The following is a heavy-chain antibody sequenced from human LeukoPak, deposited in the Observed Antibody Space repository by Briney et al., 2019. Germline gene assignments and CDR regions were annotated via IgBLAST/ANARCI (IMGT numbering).Heavy chain of an antibody. D-gene: IGHD4-17*01. J-gene: IGHJ5*02. CDR2: IYYSGST. Sequence: VKPSETLSLTCTVSGASISSYYWSWIRQPPGKGLEWIGYIYYSGSTNHNPSLKSRVTISVDTSKNQFSLKLSSVTAADTAVYYCARDRADYGDYLDWFDPWGQGTLVTVSS. V-gene: IGHV4-59*01. CDR1: GASISSYY. CDR3: ARDRADYGDYLDWFDP.